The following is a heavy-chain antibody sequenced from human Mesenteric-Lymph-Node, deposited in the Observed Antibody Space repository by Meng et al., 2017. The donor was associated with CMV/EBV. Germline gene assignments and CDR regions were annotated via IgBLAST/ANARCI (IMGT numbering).Heavy chain of an antibody. CDR3: ARVAIYDSSGYYHSPKFDY. J-gene: IGHJ4*02. Sequence: SETLSLTCTVSGYSISSGYYWGWIRQPPGKGLGWIGTIYHSGSTSYNPSLKSRVTISVDTSKNQFSLKLTSVTAADTAVYYCARVAIYDSSGYYHSPKFDYWGQGTLVTVSS. CDR2: IYHSGST. CDR1: GYSISSGYY. D-gene: IGHD3-22*01. V-gene: IGHV4-38-2*02.